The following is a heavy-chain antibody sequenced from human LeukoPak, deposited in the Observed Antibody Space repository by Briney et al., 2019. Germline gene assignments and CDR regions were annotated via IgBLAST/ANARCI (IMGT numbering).Heavy chain of an antibody. CDR2: IYSCGSR. CDR3: ARDRRYYYDSSGYLDY. Sequence: PGGPLRLSCAASGFTVSSNYMSCARQAPGKGLEWVSDIYSCGSRCYVVSVKGRFTISRDNSKNTLYLQMNSLRAEDTAVYYCARDRRYYYDSSGYLDYWGQGTLVTVSS. D-gene: IGHD3-22*01. V-gene: IGHV3-66*01. CDR1: GFTVSSNY. J-gene: IGHJ4*02.